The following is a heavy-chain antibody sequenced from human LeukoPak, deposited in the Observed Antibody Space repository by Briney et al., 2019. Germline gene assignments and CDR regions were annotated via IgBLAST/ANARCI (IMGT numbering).Heavy chain of an antibody. V-gene: IGHV3-74*01. J-gene: IGHJ5*02. D-gene: IGHD5-18*01. CDR2: INSDGTTT. Sequence: GGSLRLSCAASGFTFSNYWMPWVRQARGKGLVGVSRINSDGTTTTYADSVKGRFTISRDNAKNTLYLQVNRLRVEDTAVYYCARDPHGYWWFDPWGQGTLVTVSS. CDR3: ARDPHGYWWFDP. CDR1: GFTFSNYW.